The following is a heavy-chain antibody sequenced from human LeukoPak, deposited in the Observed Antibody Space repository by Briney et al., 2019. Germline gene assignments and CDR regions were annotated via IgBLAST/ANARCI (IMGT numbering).Heavy chain of an antibody. J-gene: IGHJ4*02. CDR2: IYTTGST. CDR1: GGSISSYY. V-gene: IGHV4-4*07. CDR3: AGQIAVAGKAGLDY. D-gene: IGHD6-19*01. Sequence: SETLSLTCTVSGGSISSYYWTWIRQPPGKGLEWIGRIYTTGSTNYNPSLNSRVTMSVDTSKNQFSLKLSSVTAADTAVYYCAGQIAVAGKAGLDYWGQGTLVSV.